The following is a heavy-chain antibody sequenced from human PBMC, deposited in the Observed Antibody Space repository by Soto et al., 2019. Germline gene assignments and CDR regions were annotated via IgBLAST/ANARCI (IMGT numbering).Heavy chain of an antibody. CDR2: IYYSGST. D-gene: IGHD4-17*01. J-gene: IGHJ4*02. Sequence: PSETLSLTCTVSGGSISSSSYYWGWIRQPPGKGLEWIGSIYYSGSTYYNPSLKSRVTISVDTSKNQFSLKLSSVTAADTAVYYCARGAYGGMSVDYWGQGTLVTVSS. V-gene: IGHV4-39*07. CDR1: GGSISSSSYY. CDR3: ARGAYGGMSVDY.